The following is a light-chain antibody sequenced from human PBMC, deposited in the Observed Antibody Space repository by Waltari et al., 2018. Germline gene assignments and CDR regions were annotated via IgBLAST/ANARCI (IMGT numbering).Light chain of an antibody. V-gene: IGKV3-20*01. Sequence: EIVLTHPPGTLSLSPGDRATLSCRTSQSVTGSYLAWYQQTPGQAPRLLISGASSRATGIPDRFSGSGSGPDFTLTISRLEPEDFAVYYCQQYGSSPRTFGQGTRVEIK. CDR2: GAS. CDR3: QQYGSSPRT. J-gene: IGKJ1*01. CDR1: QSVTGSY.